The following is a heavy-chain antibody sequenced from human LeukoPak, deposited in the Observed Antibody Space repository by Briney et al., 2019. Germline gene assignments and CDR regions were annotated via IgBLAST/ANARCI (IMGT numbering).Heavy chain of an antibody. Sequence: GGSLRLSCAASGFTFSSYAMHWVRQAPGKGLEWVAVISYDGSNKYYADSVKGRFTISRDNSKNTLYLQMNSLRAEDTAVYYCAKDAQYCSGGSCYSGWFDPWGQGTLVTVSS. CDR1: GFTFSSYA. CDR3: AKDAQYCSGGSCYSGWFDP. D-gene: IGHD2-15*01. V-gene: IGHV3-30*04. CDR2: ISYDGSNK. J-gene: IGHJ5*02.